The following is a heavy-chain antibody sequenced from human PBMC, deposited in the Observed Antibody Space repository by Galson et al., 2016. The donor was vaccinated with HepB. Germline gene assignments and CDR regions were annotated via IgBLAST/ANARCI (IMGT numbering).Heavy chain of an antibody. J-gene: IGHJ4*02. CDR1: GYTFTSYH. V-gene: IGHV1-46*01. CDR2: INPSGGFA. D-gene: IGHD3-10*01. CDR3: SRDRGYNDCFEH. Sequence: SVKVSCKASGYTFTSYHMHWVRQVPGQGLEWMGIINPSGGFASYAQKFQGRVTMTRDKSTGTVYMELSNLRSEDTAVYSCSRDRGYNDCFEHWGQGTLVTVSP.